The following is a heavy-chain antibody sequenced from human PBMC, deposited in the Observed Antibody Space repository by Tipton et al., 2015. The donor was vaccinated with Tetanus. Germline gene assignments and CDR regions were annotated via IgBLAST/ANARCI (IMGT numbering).Heavy chain of an antibody. D-gene: IGHD6-25*01. CDR3: AKGRAAATYFFDY. CDR1: GFTFSSYA. CDR2: ISGSGGGT. J-gene: IGHJ4*02. Sequence: SLRLSCAASGFTFSSYAMSWVRQAPGKGLEWVSAISGSGGGTYYADSVKGRFIISRDNSKSTLYLQVHSLRVEDTAIYFCAKGRAAATYFFDYWGQGTPVTVSS. V-gene: IGHV3-23*01.